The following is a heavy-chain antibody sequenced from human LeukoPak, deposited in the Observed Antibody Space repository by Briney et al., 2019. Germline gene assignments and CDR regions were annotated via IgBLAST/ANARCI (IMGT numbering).Heavy chain of an antibody. CDR3: AKIYYYGSGTHPPY. Sequence: GGSLRLSCAASGFTFSSYGMHWVRQAPGKGLEGVAFIRYDGSNKYYADSVKGRFTISRDNSKNTLYLQMNSLRAEDTAVYYCAKIYYYGSGTHPPYWGQGTLVTVSS. D-gene: IGHD3-10*01. J-gene: IGHJ4*02. V-gene: IGHV3-30*02. CDR2: IRYDGSNK. CDR1: GFTFSSYG.